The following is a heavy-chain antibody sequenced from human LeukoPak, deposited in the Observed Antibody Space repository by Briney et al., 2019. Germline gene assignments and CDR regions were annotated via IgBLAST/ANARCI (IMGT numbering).Heavy chain of an antibody. CDR3: ARRIATAPRWYFDP. CDR1: GGSISTYY. J-gene: IGHJ2*01. CDR2: IYYSGST. Sequence: SETLSLTCTVSGGSISTYYWSWIRQPPGKGLEWIGYIYYSGSTNYNPSLKSRVTISLDTSKNQFSLKLSSVTAAGTAVYYCARRIATAPRWYFDPWGRGTLITVSS. V-gene: IGHV4-59*12. D-gene: IGHD6-13*01.